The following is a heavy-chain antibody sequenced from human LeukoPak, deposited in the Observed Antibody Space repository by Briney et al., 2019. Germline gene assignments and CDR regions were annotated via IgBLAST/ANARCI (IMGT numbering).Heavy chain of an antibody. Sequence: GGSLRLSCATSGFTFSSYAMSWVRQAPGKGLEWVSVISGSGGSTYYADSVKGRFTISRDTSKNTLYLQMNSLRAEDTAIYYCTKLLGSGDYWGVDYWGQGTLVTVSS. D-gene: IGHD6-19*01. CDR1: GFTFSSYA. CDR3: TKLLGSGDYWGVDY. CDR2: ISGSGGST. V-gene: IGHV3-23*01. J-gene: IGHJ4*02.